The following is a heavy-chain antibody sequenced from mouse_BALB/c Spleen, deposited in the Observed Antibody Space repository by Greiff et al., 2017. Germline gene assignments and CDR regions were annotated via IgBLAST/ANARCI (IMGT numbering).Heavy chain of an antibody. J-gene: IGHJ4*01. CDR2: IDPSDSYT. D-gene: IGHD1-1*01. CDR1: GYTFTSYW. V-gene: IGHV1-69*02. Sequence: VQLQQSGAELVKPGASVKLSCKASGYTFTSYWMHWVKQRPGQGLEWIGEIDPSDSYTNYNQKFKGKATLTVDKSSSTAYMQLSSLTSKDSAVYYCARPYGSPYAMDYWGQGTSVTVSS. CDR3: ARPYGSPYAMDY.